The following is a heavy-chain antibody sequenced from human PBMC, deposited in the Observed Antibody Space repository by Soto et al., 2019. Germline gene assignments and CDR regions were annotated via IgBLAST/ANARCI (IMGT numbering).Heavy chain of an antibody. CDR1: GGSISSSSYY. CDR2: IYYSGST. D-gene: IGHD2-15*01. J-gene: IGHJ6*02. V-gene: IGHV4-39*01. CDR3: ARHEAGGYCSGGSCYLYYYYGMDV. Sequence: SETLSLTCAVYGGSISSSSYYWGWIRQPPGKGLEWIGSIYYSGSTYYSPSLKSRVTTSVDTSKNQFSLKLSSVTAADTAVYYCARHEAGGYCSGGSCYLYYYYGMDVWGQGTTVTVSS.